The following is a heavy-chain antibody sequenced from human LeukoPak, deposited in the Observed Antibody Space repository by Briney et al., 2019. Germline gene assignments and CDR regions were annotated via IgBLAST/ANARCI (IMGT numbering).Heavy chain of an antibody. V-gene: IGHV3-33*08. CDR3: ASNDILTGYRLPEY. CDR1: GFTFSSYG. D-gene: IGHD3-9*01. CDR2: IWYDGSNE. J-gene: IGHJ4*02. Sequence: PGRSLRLSCAASGFTFSSYGMHWVRQAPGKGLEWVAVIWYDGSNEYYADSVKGRFTISRDNSKNTVYLQMNSLRAEDTAVYYCASNDILTGYRLPEYWGQGTLVTVSS.